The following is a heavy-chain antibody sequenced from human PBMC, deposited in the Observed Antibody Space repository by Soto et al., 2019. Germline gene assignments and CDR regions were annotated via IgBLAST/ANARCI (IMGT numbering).Heavy chain of an antibody. V-gene: IGHV7-4-1*01. CDR1: GYTFTSYA. J-gene: IGHJ6*02. CDR3: ARDLYSSSWLVIAVAGYHCDGMAV. D-gene: IGHD6-13*01. Sequence: ASVKVTCKASGYTFTSYAMNWVRQAPGQGLEWMGWINTNTGNPTYAQGFTGRFVFSLDTSVSTAYLQICSLKAEDTAVYYCARDLYSSSWLVIAVAGYHCDGMAVSAQ. CDR2: INTNTGNP.